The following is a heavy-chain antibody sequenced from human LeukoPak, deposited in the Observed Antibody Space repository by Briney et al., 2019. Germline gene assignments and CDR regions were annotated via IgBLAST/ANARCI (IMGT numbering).Heavy chain of an antibody. CDR2: ISSSGSNI. CDR3: ARTRYSGSPPTFDY. V-gene: IGHV3-48*03. Sequence: PGGSLRLSCAASGFTLYSYEMNWVRQAPGKGLEWVSYISSSGSNIYYADSVKGRFTISRDNAKNSLYLQMNSLRAEDTAVYYWARTRYSGSPPTFDYGAKGPLVTVSS. J-gene: IGHJ4*02. CDR1: GFTLYSYE. D-gene: IGHD1-26*01.